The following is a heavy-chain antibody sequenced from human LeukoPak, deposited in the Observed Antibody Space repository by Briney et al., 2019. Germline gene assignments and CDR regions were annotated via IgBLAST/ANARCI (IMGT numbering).Heavy chain of an antibody. Sequence: GGSLRLSCAASGFTFSSYWMSWVRQAPGKGLEWVSGIGWNSGSIGYADSVKGRFTISRDNAKNSLYLQMNSLRAEDTALYYCAKDIQSRTSWAGYYYYYGMDVWGQGTTVTVSS. D-gene: IGHD2-2*01. CDR3: AKDIQSRTSWAGYYYYYGMDV. V-gene: IGHV3-9*01. CDR2: IGWNSGSI. J-gene: IGHJ6*02. CDR1: GFTFSSYW.